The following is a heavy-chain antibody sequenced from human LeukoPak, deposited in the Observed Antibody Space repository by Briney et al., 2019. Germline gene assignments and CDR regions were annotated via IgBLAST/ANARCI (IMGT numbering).Heavy chain of an antibody. D-gene: IGHD4-23*01. J-gene: IGHJ4*02. CDR2: ISWNSGSI. CDR3: AKGPPTTVVTGLFDY. CDR1: GFTFDDYA. V-gene: IGHV3-9*01. Sequence: GGSLRLSCAASGFTFDDYAMHWVRQAPGKGLEWVSGISWNSGSIGYADSVKGRFTISRDNAKNSLYLQMNSLRAEDTALYYCAKGPPTTVVTGLFDYWGQGTLVTVSS.